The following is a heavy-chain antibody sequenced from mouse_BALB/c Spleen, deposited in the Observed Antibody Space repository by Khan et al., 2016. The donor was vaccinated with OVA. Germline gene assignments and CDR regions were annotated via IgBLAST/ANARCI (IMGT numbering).Heavy chain of an antibody. Sequence: VQLQQSGPDLMKPGASVKISCKASGYSFTSYYIHWVMQTHGKSLEWIGYIDPFSGGTTYNQNFKGKATLTVDNSSSTVYIHLSNLTFEDSAVYYCTRHGYVAWFTYWGQGTLVTVSA. J-gene: IGHJ3*01. CDR1: GYSFTSYY. V-gene: IGHV1S135*01. D-gene: IGHD2-2*01. CDR2: IDPFSGGT. CDR3: TRHGYVAWFTY.